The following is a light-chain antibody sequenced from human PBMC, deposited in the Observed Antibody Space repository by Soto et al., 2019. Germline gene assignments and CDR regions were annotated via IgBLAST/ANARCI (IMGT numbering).Light chain of an antibody. V-gene: IGKV1-9*01. J-gene: IGKJ3*01. CDR2: AAS. CDR1: QGISSY. CDR3: QQLNGYPFT. Sequence: IQLTQSPSSLSASVGDRVTITCRASQGISSYLAWYQKKPGKAPKLLIYAASTLQSGVPSRFSGSRSGTDFTLTISSLQPEDFATYYCQQLNGYPFTFGPGTKGDIK.